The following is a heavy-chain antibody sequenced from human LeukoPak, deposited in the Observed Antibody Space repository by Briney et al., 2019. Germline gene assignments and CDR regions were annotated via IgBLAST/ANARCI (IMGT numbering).Heavy chain of an antibody. D-gene: IGHD3-3*01. CDR3: ARDSHYYYDFWSGYYTEAFDI. Sequence: ASETLSLTCTVSGGSISSSSYYWGWLRQPPGKGLEWIGSIYYSGSTYYNPSLKSRVTISVDTSKNQFSLKLSSVTAADTAVYYCARDSHYYYDFWSGYYTEAFDIWGQGTMVTVSS. CDR1: GGSISSSSYY. J-gene: IGHJ3*02. CDR2: IYYSGST. V-gene: IGHV4-39*07.